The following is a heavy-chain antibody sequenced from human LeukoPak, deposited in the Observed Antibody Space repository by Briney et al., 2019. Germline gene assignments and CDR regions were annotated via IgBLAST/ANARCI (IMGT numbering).Heavy chain of an antibody. D-gene: IGHD3-10*01. Sequence: SSETLSLTCAVYGGSFSGYYWSWIRQPPGKGLEWIGEINHSGSTNYNPSLKSRVTISVDTSKNQFSLELTSVTAADTAVFYCARESFVGFGESTPYDYWGQGTLVTVSS. J-gene: IGHJ4*02. V-gene: IGHV4-34*01. CDR1: GGSFSGYY. CDR2: INHSGST. CDR3: ARESFVGFGESTPYDY.